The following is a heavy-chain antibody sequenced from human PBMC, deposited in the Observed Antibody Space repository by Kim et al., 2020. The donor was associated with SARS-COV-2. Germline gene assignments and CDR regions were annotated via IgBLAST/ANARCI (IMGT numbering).Heavy chain of an antibody. CDR2: ISGSGGST. CDR1: GFTFSSYA. V-gene: IGHV3-23*01. Sequence: GGSLRLSCAASGFTFSSYAMSWVRQAPGKGLEWVSAISGSGGSTDYADSVKGRFTISRDNSKNTLYLQMNSLRAEDTAVYYCAKGLNYDFWSGYWPNWGQGTLVTVSS. J-gene: IGHJ4*02. D-gene: IGHD3-3*01. CDR3: AKGLNYDFWSGYWPN.